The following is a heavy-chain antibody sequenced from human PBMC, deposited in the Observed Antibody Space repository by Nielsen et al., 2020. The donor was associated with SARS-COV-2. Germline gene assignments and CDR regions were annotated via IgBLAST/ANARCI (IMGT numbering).Heavy chain of an antibody. D-gene: IGHD1-14*01. Sequence: ASVKVSCKASGYTFTSYYIHWVRQAPGQGLEWMGVINPSGGSTNYAQKFQGRVTMTRDTSTSTVYMELSSLRSEDTAVYYCAREEIGYGTTPYWGRGTLVTVSS. V-gene: IGHV1-46*01. CDR3: AREEIGYGTTPY. CDR1: GYTFTSYY. CDR2: INPSGGST. J-gene: IGHJ4*02.